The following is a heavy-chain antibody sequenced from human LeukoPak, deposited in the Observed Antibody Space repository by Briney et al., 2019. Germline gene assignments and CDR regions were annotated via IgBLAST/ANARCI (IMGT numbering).Heavy chain of an antibody. D-gene: IGHD6-19*01. J-gene: IGHJ6*02. Sequence: ASVKVSCKASGYTFTGYYMHWVRQAPGQGLEWMGWINPNSGGTNYAQKFQGRVTMTRDTSISTAYMELSRLRSDDTAVYYCARGSSGWYQWLYYYGMDVWGQGTTVTVSS. CDR2: INPNSGGT. CDR1: GYTFTGYY. V-gene: IGHV1-2*02. CDR3: ARGSSGWYQWLYYYGMDV.